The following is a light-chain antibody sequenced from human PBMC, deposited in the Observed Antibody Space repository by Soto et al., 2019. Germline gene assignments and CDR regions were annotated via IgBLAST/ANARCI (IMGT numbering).Light chain of an antibody. Sequence: SYELTQPPSVSVSPGQTASITCSGDKSGEKYASWYQQKPGQSPVLVIYQDTKRPSGIPERFSGSNSGNAATLTIKGTQAIDEADYYCQAWDTNTGGVFGGGTKLTVL. CDR1: KSGEKY. J-gene: IGLJ3*02. CDR3: QAWDTNTGGV. V-gene: IGLV3-1*01. CDR2: QDT.